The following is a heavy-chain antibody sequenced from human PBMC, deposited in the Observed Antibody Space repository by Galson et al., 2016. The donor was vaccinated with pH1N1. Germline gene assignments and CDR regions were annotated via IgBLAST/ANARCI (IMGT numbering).Heavy chain of an antibody. Sequence: SVKVSCKASGYTFSNSGLSWMRQAPGQGLEWMGWISANNGNTHYALNLQGRVTMTTDIATSTAYMELRSLTSDDTAVYYCARKQQDRPHDYWGQGTLVTVAS. CDR1: GYTFSNSG. V-gene: IGHV1-18*01. J-gene: IGHJ4*02. CDR3: ARKQQDRPHDY. D-gene: IGHD1-1*01. CDR2: ISANNGNT.